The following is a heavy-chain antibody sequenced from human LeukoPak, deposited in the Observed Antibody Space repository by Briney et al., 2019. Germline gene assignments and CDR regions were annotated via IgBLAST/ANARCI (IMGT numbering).Heavy chain of an antibody. CDR1: GYTFTSYY. J-gene: IGHJ6*02. CDR3: ARELIAVAGLGYYGMDV. CDR2: ISPSGGST. D-gene: IGHD6-19*01. V-gene: IGHV1-46*01. Sequence: GASVKVSCKASGYTFTSYYMHWVRQAPGQGLEWMGIISPSGGSTSYAQKFQGRVTMIRDTSTSTVYMELSSLRSEDTAVYYCARELIAVAGLGYYGMDVWGQGTTVTVSS.